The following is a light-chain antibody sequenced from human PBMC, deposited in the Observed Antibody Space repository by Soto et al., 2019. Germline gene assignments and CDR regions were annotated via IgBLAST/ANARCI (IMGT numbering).Light chain of an antibody. Sequence: QSVLTQSPSASASLGASVNLTCTLSSGHTNYAIAWHRQQPEKGPRYLMKVNSDGSNIKGAGIPDRFSGSSSGAERYLTISSLQSEDEADYYCQTWGSGILVFGGGTKLTVL. V-gene: IGLV4-69*01. J-gene: IGLJ2*01. CDR2: VNSDGSN. CDR1: SGHTNYA. CDR3: QTWGSGILV.